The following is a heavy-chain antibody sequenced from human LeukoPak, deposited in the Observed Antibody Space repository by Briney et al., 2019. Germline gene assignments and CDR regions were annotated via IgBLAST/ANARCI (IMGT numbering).Heavy chain of an antibody. V-gene: IGHV4-38-2*02. CDR2: IYHSGST. CDR1: GYSISSGYY. CDR3: ARGPYCSGGTCCSTGRYFDL. Sequence: SETLSLTCTVSGYSISSGYYWGWIRQPPGKGLEWIGSIYHSGSTSYNPSLKSRVTISVDTSKNQFSLKLSSVTAADTAVYYCARGPYCSGGTCCSTGRYFDLWGRGTLVTVSS. D-gene: IGHD2-15*01. J-gene: IGHJ2*01.